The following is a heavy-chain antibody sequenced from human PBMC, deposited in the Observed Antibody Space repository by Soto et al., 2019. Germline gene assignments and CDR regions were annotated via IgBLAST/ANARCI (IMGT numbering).Heavy chain of an antibody. J-gene: IGHJ5*02. D-gene: IGHD6-6*01. Sequence: SEPLSLTGTVSGGSISIGGYYWSWIRQHPGKGLEWIGYIYYSGSTYYNPSLKSRVTISVDTSKNQFSLKLSSVTAADTAVYYCARDLLSYSSSTWGQGTLVTVSS. CDR2: IYYSGST. CDR3: ARDLLSYSSST. CDR1: GGSISIGGYY. V-gene: IGHV4-31*03.